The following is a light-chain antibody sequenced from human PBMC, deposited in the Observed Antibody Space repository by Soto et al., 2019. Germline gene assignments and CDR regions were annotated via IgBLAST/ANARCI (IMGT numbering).Light chain of an antibody. V-gene: IGLV2-14*01. Sequence: QSVLTQPASVSGSPGQSITISCTGTNSDVGNYNYVSWYQQHPGKAPKLMIYEVSYRPSGISNRFSGSKSGNTASLTISGLQADDEAYYYCSSFTISATWVFGGGTKVTVL. CDR3: SSFTISATWV. J-gene: IGLJ3*02. CDR1: NSDVGNYNY. CDR2: EVS.